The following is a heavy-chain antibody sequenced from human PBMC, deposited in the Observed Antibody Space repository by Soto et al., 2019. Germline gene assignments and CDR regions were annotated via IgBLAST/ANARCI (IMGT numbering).Heavy chain of an antibody. D-gene: IGHD6-19*01. V-gene: IGHV3-30*18. CDR1: GFTFSSYG. CDR3: AKDRDSSGWFSGYYYGVDV. J-gene: IGHJ6*02. CDR2: ISYDGSNK. Sequence: GGSLRLSCAASGFTFSSYGMHWGRQAPGKGLEWVALISYDGSNKYYADSVKGRFTISRDNSKNTLSLQVSSLRPEDTAVYYCAKDRDSSGWFSGYYYGVDVWGQGTTVTVSS.